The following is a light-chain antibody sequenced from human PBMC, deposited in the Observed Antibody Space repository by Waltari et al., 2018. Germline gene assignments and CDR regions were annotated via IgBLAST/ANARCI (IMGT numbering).Light chain of an antibody. CDR2: SAS. CDR3: QQRSNWPRT. Sequence: EIVLTQSPDTLSLSPGERATVSCRASQGVTNYLAWYQQKPGQAPRVLIYSASNRATGVPARFSGSGSGTDFTLTISSLEPEDFAVYYCQQRSNWPRTFGQGTKVEVK. J-gene: IGKJ1*01. V-gene: IGKV3-11*01. CDR1: QGVTNY.